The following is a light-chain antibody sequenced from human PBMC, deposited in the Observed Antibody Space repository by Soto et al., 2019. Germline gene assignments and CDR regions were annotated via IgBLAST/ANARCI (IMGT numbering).Light chain of an antibody. J-gene: IGKJ2*01. CDR2: GAS. Sequence: ETVMTQSPATLSVSPGERATLSCRASQSVNTKLAWYQHKVGQAPRLLIYGASTRATGIPTRFSGSGSGTEFTPTTSRLQSEDFAIYFCQQYNNSYTFGQGTKLEIK. V-gene: IGKV3-15*01. CDR3: QQYNNSYT. CDR1: QSVNTK.